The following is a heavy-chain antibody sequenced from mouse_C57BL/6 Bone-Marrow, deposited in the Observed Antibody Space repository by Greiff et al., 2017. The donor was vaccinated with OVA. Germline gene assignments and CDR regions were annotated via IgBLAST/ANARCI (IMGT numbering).Heavy chain of an antibody. CDR1: GFTFSSYG. CDR3: ASLYYGSSYGAY. CDR2: ISSGGSYT. D-gene: IGHD1-1*01. V-gene: IGHV5-6*01. J-gene: IGHJ3*01. Sequence: EVHLVESGGDLVKPGGSLKLSCAASGFTFSSYGMSWVRQTPDKRLEWVATISSGGSYTYYPDSVKGRFTISRDNAKNTLYLQMSSLKSEDTAMYYCASLYYGSSYGAYWGQGTLVTVSA.